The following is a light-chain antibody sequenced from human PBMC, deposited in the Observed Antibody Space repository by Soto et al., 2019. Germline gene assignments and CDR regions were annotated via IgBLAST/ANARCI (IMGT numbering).Light chain of an antibody. CDR1: QGISSY. J-gene: IGKJ4*01. CDR2: SAS. V-gene: IGKV1-9*01. CDR3: QQLNSFPFT. Sequence: IQLTKSPSSLSASVGDRVTITCRASQGISSYLAWYQQKPGKAPKLLIYSASTLQSGVPSRFSGSGSGTGFTLTISNLQPEDFATYYCQQLNSFPFTFGGGTRVEIK.